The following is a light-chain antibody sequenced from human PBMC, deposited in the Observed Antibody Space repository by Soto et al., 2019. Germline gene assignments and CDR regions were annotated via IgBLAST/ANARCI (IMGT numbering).Light chain of an antibody. CDR2: DAS. CDR1: QSVRSW. Sequence: QMTQSPSTLSASVGDRVTITCRASQSVRSWLAWYQQKPGRAPKFLIYDASSLESGVPSRFSGSGSGTEFTLTISNLQPDDFATYYCQQYDNYPLTFGGGTKVEI. V-gene: IGKV1-5*01. J-gene: IGKJ4*01. CDR3: QQYDNYPLT.